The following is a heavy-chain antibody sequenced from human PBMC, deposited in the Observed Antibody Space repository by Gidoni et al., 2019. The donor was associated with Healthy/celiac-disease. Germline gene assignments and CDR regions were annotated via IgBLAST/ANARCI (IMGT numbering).Heavy chain of an antibody. D-gene: IGHD3-3*01. V-gene: IGHV1-69*06. J-gene: IGHJ6*02. Sequence: VKKPGSSVQVSCKASGGTFSSYAISWVRQAPGQGLEWMGGIIPIFGTANYAQKFQGRVTITADNSTSTAYMELSSLRSEDTAVYYCAREWGNTIFGVVRVPYYYYGMDVWGQGTTVTVSS. CDR3: AREWGNTIFGVVRVPYYYYGMDV. CDR2: IIPIFGTA. CDR1: GGTFSSYA.